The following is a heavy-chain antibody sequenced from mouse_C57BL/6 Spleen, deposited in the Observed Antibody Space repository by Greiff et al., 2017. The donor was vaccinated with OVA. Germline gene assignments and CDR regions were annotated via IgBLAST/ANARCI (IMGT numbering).Heavy chain of an antibody. D-gene: IGHD2-1*01. Sequence: VQLQQSGAELVKPGASVKLSCTASGFNIKDYYMPWVKQRTEQGLEWIGRIDPEDGETKYAPKFQGKATITDDTSSNTAYLQLSSRTTEDTAVYYCAREEGRYDNYPGWFAYWGQGALVTVSA. V-gene: IGHV14-2*01. J-gene: IGHJ3*01. CDR3: AREEGRYDNYPGWFAY. CDR2: IDPEDGET. CDR1: GFNIKDYY.